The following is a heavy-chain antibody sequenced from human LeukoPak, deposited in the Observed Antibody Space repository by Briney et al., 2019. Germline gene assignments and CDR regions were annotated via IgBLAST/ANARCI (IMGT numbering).Heavy chain of an antibody. D-gene: IGHD1-26*01. CDR2: MNPNSGNT. Sequence: ASVKVSCKASGYTFTSYDINWVRQATGQGLEWMGWMNPNSGNTGYAQKLQGRVTMTRNTSISTAYMELSSLRSEDTAVYYCARGGYSGSYYKSTSHYYYYYYMDVWGKGTTVTISS. J-gene: IGHJ6*03. V-gene: IGHV1-8*02. CDR3: ARGGYSGSYYKSTSHYYYYYYMDV. CDR1: GYTFTSYD.